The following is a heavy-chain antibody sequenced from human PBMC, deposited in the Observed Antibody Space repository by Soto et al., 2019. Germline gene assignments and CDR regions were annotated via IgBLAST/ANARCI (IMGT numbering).Heavy chain of an antibody. J-gene: IGHJ4*02. CDR3: AKDARDIVSSGYLDY. V-gene: IGHV3-30*18. D-gene: IGHD2-15*01. CDR2: ISYDGSNK. Sequence: HPGGSLRPSCAASGFTFISYGMHWVRQAPGKGLEWVAVISYDGSNKYYADSVKGRFTISRDNSKNTLYLQMNSLRAEDTAVYYCAKDARDIVSSGYLDYWGQGTLVTVSS. CDR1: GFTFISYG.